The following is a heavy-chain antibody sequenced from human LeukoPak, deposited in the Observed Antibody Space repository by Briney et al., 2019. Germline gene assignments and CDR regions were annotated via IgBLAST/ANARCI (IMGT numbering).Heavy chain of an antibody. J-gene: IGHJ5*02. CDR2: ISGSSGST. CDR1: GFTFRNYA. D-gene: IGHD4-17*01. CDR3: AKAAYGDYVNWFDP. Sequence: GGSLRLSCAASGFTFRNYAMSWVRQAPGKGLEWVSSISGSSGSTYYADSVKGRFTISRDNSKNTLYLQMNSLRAEDTALYYCAKAAYGDYVNWFDPWGQGTLVTVSS. V-gene: IGHV3-23*01.